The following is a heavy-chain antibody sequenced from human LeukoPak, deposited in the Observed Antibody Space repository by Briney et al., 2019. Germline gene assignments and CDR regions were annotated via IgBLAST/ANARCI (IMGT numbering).Heavy chain of an antibody. V-gene: IGHV3-23*01. D-gene: IGHD1-20*01. CDR1: GFAFSSYA. J-gene: IGHJ4*02. CDR3: ARALLLDSYFDY. CDR2: ISGGGDT. Sequence: QSGGSLRLSCAASGFAFSSYAMSWVRQAPGKGLEWVSVISGGGDTYYADSVRGRFTISRDNSKNSLYLQMNSLRAEDTAVYYCARALLLDSYFDYWGQGTLVTVSS.